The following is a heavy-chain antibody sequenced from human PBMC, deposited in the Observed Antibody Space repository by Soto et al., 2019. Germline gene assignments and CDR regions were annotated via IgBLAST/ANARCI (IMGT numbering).Heavy chain of an antibody. V-gene: IGHV4-39*01. D-gene: IGHD2-8*01. J-gene: IGHJ4*02. CDR2: IHYSGST. CDR1: GDSIGTTHSY. Sequence: SETLSLTCTVSGDSIGTTHSYWAWIRQSPGKRLEWIGNIHYSGSTYYMPSLRSRVTLSVDTSKNQFSLRLTSVTAEDTAVYYCARHEGNGNVWPLDYWGQGILVTVS. CDR3: ARHEGNGNVWPLDY.